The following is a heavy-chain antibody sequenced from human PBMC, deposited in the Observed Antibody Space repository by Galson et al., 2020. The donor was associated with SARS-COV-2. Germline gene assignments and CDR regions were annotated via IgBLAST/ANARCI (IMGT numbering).Heavy chain of an antibody. V-gene: IGHV5-51*01. J-gene: IGHJ6*03. Sequence: GESLKISCKGSGYRFTSHWIGWVRQMPGKGLEWIGIIYPGDSDTRYSPSFQGQVTISADNSINTAYLQWGSLKASDSAMYYCASPWQYCSGIYCPMHVWGKGTTVIVSS. CDR3: ASPWQYCSGIYCPMHV. CDR1: GYRFTSHW. CDR2: IYPGDSDT. D-gene: IGHD2-15*01.